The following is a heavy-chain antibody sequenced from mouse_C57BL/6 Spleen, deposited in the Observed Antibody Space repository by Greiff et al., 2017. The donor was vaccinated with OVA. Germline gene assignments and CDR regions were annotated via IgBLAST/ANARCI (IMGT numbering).Heavy chain of an antibody. V-gene: IGHV1-61*01. D-gene: IGHD1-1*01. CDR3: ARDYGSRSWYFDV. CDR1: GYTFTSYW. CDR2: IYPSDSET. Sequence: QVQLQQPGAELVRPGSSVKLSCKASGYTFTSYWMDWVKQRPGQGLEWIGNIYPSDSETHYNQKFKDKATLTVDKSSSTAYMQLSSLTSEDSAVYYCARDYGSRSWYFDVWGTGTTVTVSS. J-gene: IGHJ1*03.